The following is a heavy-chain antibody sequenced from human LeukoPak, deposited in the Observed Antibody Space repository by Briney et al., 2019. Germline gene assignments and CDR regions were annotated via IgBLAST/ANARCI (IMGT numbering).Heavy chain of an antibody. CDR3: ARDRQTNWFDP. V-gene: IGHV1-46*01. CDR2: INPSGGST. J-gene: IGHJ5*02. CDR1: GYSFTNYY. Sequence: GASVKVSCKASGYSFTNYYMHWVRQAPGQGLEWMGIINPSGGSTSYAQKFQGRVTMTTDTSTTTAYMELRSLRSDDTAVYYCARDRQTNWFDPWGQGTLVTVSS.